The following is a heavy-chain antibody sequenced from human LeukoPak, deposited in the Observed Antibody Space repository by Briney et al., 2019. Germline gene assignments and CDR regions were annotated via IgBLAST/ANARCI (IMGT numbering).Heavy chain of an antibody. J-gene: IGHJ6*02. Sequence: PSETLSLTCTVSGGSISSGGYYWSWIRQHPGKGLEWIGYIFYSGNTYYNPSLKSRVTISVDTSKNQFSLKLTSVTAADMAVYYCASEPSVSGSGSYLGYGMDVWGQGTTVTVSS. V-gene: IGHV4-31*03. CDR1: GGSISSGGYY. D-gene: IGHD3-10*01. CDR3: ASEPSVSGSGSYLGYGMDV. CDR2: IFYSGNT.